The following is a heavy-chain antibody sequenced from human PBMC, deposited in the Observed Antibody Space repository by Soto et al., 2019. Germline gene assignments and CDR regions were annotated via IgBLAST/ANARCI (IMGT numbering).Heavy chain of an antibody. D-gene: IGHD3-22*01. Sequence: ASVKVSCKASGYTFTSYYMHWVRQAPGKGLEWMGGFDPEDGETIYAQKFQGRVTMTEDTSTDTAYMELSSLRSEDTAVYYCLVAVMFGPFDYWGQGTLVTVSS. V-gene: IGHV1-24*01. CDR2: FDPEDGET. CDR3: LVAVMFGPFDY. J-gene: IGHJ4*02. CDR1: GYTFTSYY.